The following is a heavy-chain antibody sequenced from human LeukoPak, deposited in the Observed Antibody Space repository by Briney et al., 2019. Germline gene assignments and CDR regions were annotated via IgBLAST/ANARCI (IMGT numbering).Heavy chain of an antibody. CDR1: GFTVSSNY. J-gene: IGHJ4*02. V-gene: IGHV3-11*04. D-gene: IGHD3-3*01. CDR2: ISSSGSTI. Sequence: GGSLRLSCAASGFTVSSNYMSWVRQAPGKGLEWVSYISSSGSTIYYADSVKGRFAISRDNAKNSLYLQMNSLRAEDTAVYYCARAKYDFWSGSFDYWGQGTLVTVSS. CDR3: ARAKYDFWSGSFDY.